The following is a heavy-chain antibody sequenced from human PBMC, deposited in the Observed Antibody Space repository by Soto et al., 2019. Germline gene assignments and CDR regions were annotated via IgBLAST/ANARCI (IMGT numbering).Heavy chain of an antibody. CDR3: IPDHGGW. CDR2: IKSDGSEK. Sequence: PGGSLRLSCGASGFTFYTYWMNWVRQAPGMGLEWVANIKSDGSEKYYVDSVKGRFTISRDNTKNSMYLQMNSLRVEDTAMYHCIPDHGGWWGPGTLVTVSS. J-gene: IGHJ4*02. D-gene: IGHD2-2*01. CDR1: GFTFYTYW. V-gene: IGHV3-7*01.